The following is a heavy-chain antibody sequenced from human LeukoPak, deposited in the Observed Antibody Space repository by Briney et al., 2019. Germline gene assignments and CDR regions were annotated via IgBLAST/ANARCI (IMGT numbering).Heavy chain of an antibody. V-gene: IGHV1-18*01. J-gene: IGHJ4*02. CDR2: ISAYNGNI. CDR1: GYTFTSYG. CDR3: ARALHSSSSKLSFDY. D-gene: IGHD6-6*01. Sequence: ASVKVSCKASGYTFTSYGISWVRQAPGQGLEWMGWISAYNGNINYAQKLQGRVTMTTDTSTSTAYMELRSLRSDDTAVYYCARALHSSSSKLSFDYWGQGTLVTVSS.